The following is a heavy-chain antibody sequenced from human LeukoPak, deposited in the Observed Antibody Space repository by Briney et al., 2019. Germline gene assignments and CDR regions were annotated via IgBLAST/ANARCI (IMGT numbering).Heavy chain of an antibody. D-gene: IGHD3-22*01. CDR1: GFTFSSYG. CDR2: ISYDGSNK. J-gene: IGHJ4*02. V-gene: IGHV3-30*03. Sequence: GGSLRLSCAASGFTFSSYGMHWVRQAPGKGLGWVAVISYDGSNKYYADSVKGRFTISRDNSKNTLYLQMNSLRAEDTAVYYCVRGYYAGRGHHFEYWGQGTLVTVSS. CDR3: VRGYYAGRGHHFEY.